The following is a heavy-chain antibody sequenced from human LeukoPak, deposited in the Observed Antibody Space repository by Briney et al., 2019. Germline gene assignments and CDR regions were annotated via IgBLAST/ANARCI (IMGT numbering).Heavy chain of an antibody. D-gene: IGHD3-22*01. J-gene: IGHJ6*03. CDR1: GGSISSYY. CDR3: ARHVKDHYYDSSGYYSLYYYYMDV. CDR2: IYTSGST. V-gene: IGHV4-4*09. Sequence: PSETLSLTCTVSGGSISSYYWSWIRQPPGKGLEWIGYIYTSGSTNYNPSLKSRVTISVHTSKNQFSLKLSSVTAADTAVYYCARHVKDHYYDSSGYYSLYYYYMDVWGKGTTVTVSS.